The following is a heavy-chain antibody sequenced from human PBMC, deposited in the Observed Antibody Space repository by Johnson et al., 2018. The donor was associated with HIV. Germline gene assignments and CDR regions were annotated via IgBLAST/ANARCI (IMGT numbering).Heavy chain of an antibody. CDR2: ISSSGSTI. Sequence: VQLVESGGGLVQPGGSLRLSCAVSGYSVTGYNMNWVRQAPVKGLEWVSYISSSGSTIYYADSVKGRFTISRDNSKNTLDLQMNSLRAEDTAVYYCVSSAQWSGWPPGAFDIWGQGTMVTVSS. D-gene: IGHD6-19*01. J-gene: IGHJ3*02. CDR1: GYSVTGYN. V-gene: IGHV3-48*01. CDR3: VSSAQWSGWPPGAFDI.